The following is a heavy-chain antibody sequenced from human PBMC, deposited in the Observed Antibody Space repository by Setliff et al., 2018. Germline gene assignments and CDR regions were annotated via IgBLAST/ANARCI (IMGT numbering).Heavy chain of an antibody. Sequence: PGGSLRLSCAASGFTFNSYAMNWVRQAPGKGLEWVSGISGSGGRADYADSVKGRFTISRDNSQNTLYLQMNSLSPEDTALYYCARPMVYYDSSGLELSGGFDYWGQGTLVTVSS. CDR3: ARPMVYYDSSGLELSGGFDY. CDR1: GFTFNSYA. J-gene: IGHJ4*02. CDR2: ISGSGGRA. D-gene: IGHD3-22*01. V-gene: IGHV3-23*01.